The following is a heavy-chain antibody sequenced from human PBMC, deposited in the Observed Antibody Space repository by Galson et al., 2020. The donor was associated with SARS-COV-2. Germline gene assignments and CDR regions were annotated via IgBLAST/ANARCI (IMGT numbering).Heavy chain of an antibody. CDR3: AKVSYGSGSFDYYYYYGMEV. CDR2: ISGRGGST. J-gene: IGHJ6*02. Sequence: GGRRITKKSYAMSWVRQAPGKGLELVASISGRGGSTYYADSVKGRFTISRDNSKNTIYLQMNSLRAEDTDVYYCAKVSYGSGSFDYYYYYGMEVWGQGTTVTVSS. D-gene: IGHD3-10*01. CDR1: RITKKSYA. V-gene: IGHV3-23*01.